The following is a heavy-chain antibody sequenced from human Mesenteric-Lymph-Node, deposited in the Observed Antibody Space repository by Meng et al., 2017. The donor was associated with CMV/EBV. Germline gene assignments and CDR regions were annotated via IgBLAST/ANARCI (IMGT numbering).Heavy chain of an antibody. CDR3: ARDTETRWALSKRDFDY. Sequence: GGPLRLSCAASGFIFSNFYMSWIRQAPGKGLEWVSYISSGGDTIYYADSVKGRFTISRDNAMNSLYLQMNSLRAEDTAVYFCARDTETRWALSKRDFDYWGQGTLVTVSS. J-gene: IGHJ4*02. CDR1: GFIFSNFY. V-gene: IGHV3-11*04. CDR2: ISSGGDTI. D-gene: IGHD4-17*01.